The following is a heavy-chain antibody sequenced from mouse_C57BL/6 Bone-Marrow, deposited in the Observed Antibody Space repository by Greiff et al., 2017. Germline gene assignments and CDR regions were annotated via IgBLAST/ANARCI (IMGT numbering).Heavy chain of an antibody. CDR3: TTVDYDYFDY. Sequence: EVQLQQSGAELVRPGASVKLSCTASGFNIKDDYMHWVKQRPEQGLEWLGWIDPENGDTEYASKFQGKATITADTSSNTAYLQLSSLTSEDTAVYYCTTVDYDYFDYWGQGTTLTVSS. CDR2: IDPENGDT. V-gene: IGHV14-4*01. CDR1: GFNIKDDY. D-gene: IGHD2-4*01. J-gene: IGHJ2*01.